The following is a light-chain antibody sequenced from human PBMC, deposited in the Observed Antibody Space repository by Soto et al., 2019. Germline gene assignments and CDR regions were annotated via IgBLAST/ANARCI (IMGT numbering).Light chain of an antibody. J-gene: IGKJ1*01. CDR3: QHYKMYSPWT. Sequence: DIQVTQSPPTLSASVGDRVTITCRASQTITRWMAWYQQKPGKAPKLLIYDASTLESGVPSRFSGSGSGTEFTLTISSLQPDDFATYYCQHYKMYSPWTFGQGTKVDIK. CDR1: QTITRW. CDR2: DAS. V-gene: IGKV1-5*01.